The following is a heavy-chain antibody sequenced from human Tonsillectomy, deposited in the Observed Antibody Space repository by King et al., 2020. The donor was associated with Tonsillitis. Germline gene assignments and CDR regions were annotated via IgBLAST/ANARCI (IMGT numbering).Heavy chain of an antibody. CDR1: GCSLSNPRMG. V-gene: IGHV2-26*01. D-gene: IGHD1-26*01. J-gene: IGHJ4*02. CDR3: ARIRGGIVTPYFDY. Sequence: VTLKESGPVLVKPTETLTLTCTVSGCSLSNPRMGVSWIRQPPGKALEWLAHIFSNDEKSYSTSLKSRLTISKDTSKTQVVLTMTNMDPVDTATYYCARIRGGIVTPYFDYWGQGTLVTVSS. CDR2: IFSNDEK.